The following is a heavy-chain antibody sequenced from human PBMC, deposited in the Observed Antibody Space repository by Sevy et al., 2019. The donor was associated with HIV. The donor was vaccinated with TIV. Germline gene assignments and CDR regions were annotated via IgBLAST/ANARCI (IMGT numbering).Heavy chain of an antibody. J-gene: IGHJ4*02. CDR2: IKQDADQK. CDR1: GFTFSKYW. D-gene: IGHD1-7*01. CDR3: ARDDGNYYFHY. Sequence: GGSLRLSCAASGFTFSKYWMGWVRQAPGKGLEWVANIKQDADQKYYVDYVKGRFTITRDNAKNSLYLQMNSLSAEDTDVYFCARDDGNYYFHYWGQGTLVTVSS. V-gene: IGHV3-7*01.